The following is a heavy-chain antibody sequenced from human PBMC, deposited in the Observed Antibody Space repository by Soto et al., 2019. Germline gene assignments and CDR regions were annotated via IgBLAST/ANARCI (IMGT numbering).Heavy chain of an antibody. CDR3: ASDYDILTGYPENDY. V-gene: IGHV3-11*01. J-gene: IGHJ4*02. CDR2: ISSSGSTI. CDR1: GFTFSDYY. Sequence: GGSLRLSCAASGFTFSDYYMSWIRQAPGKGLEWVSYISSSGSTIYYADSVKGRFTISRDNAKNSLYLQMNSLRAEDTAVYYCASDYDILTGYPENDYWVQGTLVTVSA. D-gene: IGHD3-9*01.